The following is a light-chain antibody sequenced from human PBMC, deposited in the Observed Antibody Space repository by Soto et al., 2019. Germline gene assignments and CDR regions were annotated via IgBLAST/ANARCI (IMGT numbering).Light chain of an antibody. J-gene: IGKJ4*01. Sequence: DIQMTQSPSSLSASVGDRVTITCRASQGINNFEAWYQQKPGEVPKLLIYAASTLQSGVPSRFRGSGFGTDFVLTISSLEPEDVATYYCQKYDSVPLTFGGGTRVEIK. CDR1: QGINNF. CDR3: QKYDSVPLT. V-gene: IGKV1-27*01. CDR2: AAS.